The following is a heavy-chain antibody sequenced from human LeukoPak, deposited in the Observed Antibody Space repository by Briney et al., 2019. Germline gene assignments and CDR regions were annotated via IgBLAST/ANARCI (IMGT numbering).Heavy chain of an antibody. Sequence: GGSLRLSCAASGFTLSDHYMNWVRQAPGKGLEWISYISSSGTTIFYADSVKGRFTISRDNAKNSLYLQMNSLRAEDTAVYYCARISYSGVYQTVDLVFSYWGQGTLGTVSS. J-gene: IGHJ1*01. V-gene: IGHV3-11*01. CDR2: ISSSGTTI. D-gene: IGHD1-26*01. CDR3: ARISYSGVYQTVDLVFSY. CDR1: GFTLSDHY.